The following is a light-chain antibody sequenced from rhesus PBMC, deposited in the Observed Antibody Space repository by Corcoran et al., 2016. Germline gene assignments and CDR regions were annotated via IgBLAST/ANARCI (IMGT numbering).Light chain of an antibody. CDR1: QDISRY. V-gene: IGKV1-28*02. CDR3: LQHKSYPRT. Sequence: DIQMTQSSSSLSASVGDTVTITCRASQDISRYLNWFQQKPGKAPTPLIYTASNLESGVPSSFSVSGSGTEFTLTISSLRPEDFASYYCLQHKSYPRTFGQGTKVEIK. CDR2: TAS. J-gene: IGKJ1*01.